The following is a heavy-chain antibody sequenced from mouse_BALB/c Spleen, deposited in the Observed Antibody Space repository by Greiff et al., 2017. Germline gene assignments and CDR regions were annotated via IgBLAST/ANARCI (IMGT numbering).Heavy chain of an antibody. CDR2: IWSGGST. CDR3: ASFYYGYHWFAY. D-gene: IGHD2-2*01. J-gene: IGHJ3*01. Sequence: QVQLQQSGPGLVQPSQSLSITCTVSGFSLTSYGVHWVRQSPGKGLEWLGVIWSGGSTDYNAAFISRLSISKDNSKSQVFFKMNSLQANDTAIYYCASFYYGYHWFAYWGQGTLVTVSA. CDR1: GFSLTSYG. V-gene: IGHV2-2*02.